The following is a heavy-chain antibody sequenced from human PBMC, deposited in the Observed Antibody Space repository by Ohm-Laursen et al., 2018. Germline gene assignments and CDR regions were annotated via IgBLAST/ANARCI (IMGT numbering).Heavy chain of an antibody. V-gene: IGHV3-9*01. D-gene: IGHD3-16*01. Sequence: SSLRLSCSASGFTFDDYAMHWVRQAPGKGLEWVSGISWNSGSIGYADSVKGRFTISRDNAKNSLYLQMNSLRAEDTALHYCAKARTYQASLDYWGQGTLATVSS. J-gene: IGHJ4*02. CDR2: ISWNSGSI. CDR3: AKARTYQASLDY. CDR1: GFTFDDYA.